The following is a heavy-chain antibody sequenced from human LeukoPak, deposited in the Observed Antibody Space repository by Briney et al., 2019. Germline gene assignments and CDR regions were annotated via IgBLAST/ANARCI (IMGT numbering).Heavy chain of an antibody. J-gene: IGHJ5*02. CDR2: ISSSSSYI. CDR3: ARELRFLEWLLFDP. CDR1: GFTFDDHG. Sequence: PGGSLRLSCAASGFTFDDHGMSWVRQAPGKGLEWVSSISSSSSYIYYADSVKGRFTISRDNAKNSLYLQMNSLRAEDTAVYYCARELRFLEWLLFDPWGQGTLVTVSS. V-gene: IGHV3-21*01. D-gene: IGHD3-3*01.